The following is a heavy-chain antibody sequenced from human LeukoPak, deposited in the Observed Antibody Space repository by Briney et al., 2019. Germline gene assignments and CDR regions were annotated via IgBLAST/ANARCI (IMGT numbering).Heavy chain of an antibody. Sequence: PGGSLRLSCAASGFTFSNYAMTWVRQAPGKGLEWVSSINNSGGRIYYADSVKGRFTISRDNSQSTLYMQMNSLRAEDTAVYYSATTYYDSSGYHYFDYWGQGTLVTVSS. CDR1: GFTFSNYA. D-gene: IGHD3-22*01. CDR3: ATTYYDSSGYHYFDY. J-gene: IGHJ4*02. V-gene: IGHV3-23*01. CDR2: INNSGGRI.